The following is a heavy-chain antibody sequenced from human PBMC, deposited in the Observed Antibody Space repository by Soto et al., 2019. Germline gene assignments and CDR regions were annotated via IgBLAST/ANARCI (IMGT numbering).Heavy chain of an antibody. CDR3: AHTGSFGSGPNGGECYFDC. V-gene: IGHV2-5*01. J-gene: IGHJ4*02. Sequence: QITLKESGPTLVKPTQTLTLTCTFSGSSLTTSGVGVGWIRQPPEKALEWLALIYWNDDKYYSPSLRRRLTITKDSSKNQVVLRMTNMDPVDTGTYYCAHTGSFGSGPNGGECYFDCWGQGALVTVSS. D-gene: IGHD3-10*01. CDR1: GSSLTTSGVG. CDR2: IYWNDDK.